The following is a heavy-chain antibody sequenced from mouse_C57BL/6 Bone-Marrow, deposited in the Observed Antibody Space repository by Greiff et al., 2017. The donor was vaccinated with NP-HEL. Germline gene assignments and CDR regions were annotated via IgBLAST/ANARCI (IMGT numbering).Heavy chain of an antibody. J-gene: IGHJ3*01. CDR1: GYTFTSYG. V-gene: IGHV1-81*01. CDR3: ARWGSNYWGPGFAY. Sequence: QVQLQQSGAELARPGASVKLSCKASGYTFTSYGISWVKQRTGQGLEWIGEIYPRSGNTYYNEKFKGKATLTADKSSSTAYMELRSLTSEDSAVYFCARWGSNYWGPGFAYWGQGTLVTVSA. CDR2: IYPRSGNT. D-gene: IGHD2-5*01.